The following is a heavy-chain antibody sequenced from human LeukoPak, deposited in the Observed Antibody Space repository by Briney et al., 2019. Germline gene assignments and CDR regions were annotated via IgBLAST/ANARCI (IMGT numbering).Heavy chain of an antibody. J-gene: IGHJ6*02. CDR1: GFTFSDYY. V-gene: IGHV3-11*01. D-gene: IGHD3-10*01. CDR2: ISSGSTI. CDR3: ARDGTVVRGSFYPYYYYGMDV. Sequence: GGSLRLSCAASGFTFSDYYMSWIRQAPGKGLEWVSYISSGSTIYYADSVKGRFTISRDNAKNSLYLQMNSLRAEDTAVYYCARDGTVVRGSFYPYYYYGMDVWGQGTTVTVSS.